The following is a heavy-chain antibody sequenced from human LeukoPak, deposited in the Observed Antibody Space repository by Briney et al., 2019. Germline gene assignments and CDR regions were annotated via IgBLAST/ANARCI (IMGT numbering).Heavy chain of an antibody. D-gene: IGHD3-22*01. V-gene: IGHV3-74*01. CDR3: ARDLELTYYDSSGYDY. CDR2: INSDGSST. J-gene: IGHJ4*02. Sequence: GGSLRLSCAASGFTFSNYWMHWVRQAPGKGLVWVSRINSDGSSTRYADSVKGRFTISRDNAKNTLFLQMNSLRAEDTAVYYCARDLELTYYDSSGYDYWGQGTPVTVSS. CDR1: GFTFSNYW.